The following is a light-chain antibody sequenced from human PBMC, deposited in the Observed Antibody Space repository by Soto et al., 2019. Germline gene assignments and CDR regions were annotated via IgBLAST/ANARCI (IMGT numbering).Light chain of an antibody. CDR1: QSVSNTY. Sequence: EIVLTQSPGTLSLSPGERATLSCRASQSVSNTYLAWYQQKPGQAPRLLIYGASSRATGIPDRFSGSGSGTDFTLTISRLEPEDFAVYYCQQLRTFGQGTKVEI. J-gene: IGKJ1*01. V-gene: IGKV3-20*01. CDR2: GAS. CDR3: QQLRT.